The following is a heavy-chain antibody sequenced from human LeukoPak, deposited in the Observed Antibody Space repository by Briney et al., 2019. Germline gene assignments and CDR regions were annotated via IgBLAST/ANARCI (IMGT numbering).Heavy chain of an antibody. CDR1: GGSITSDTYY. Sequence: SQTLSLTCAVSGGSITSDTYYWSWIRQPPGTGLEWIGYILHSGSTYYNPSLKSRVTISIDTSKSQFSLKLSSVTAADTAVYYCAKTRDFWSGYFDYRGQGTLVTVSS. CDR3: AKTRDFWSGYFDY. CDR2: ILHSGST. J-gene: IGHJ4*02. D-gene: IGHD3-3*01. V-gene: IGHV4-30-2*01.